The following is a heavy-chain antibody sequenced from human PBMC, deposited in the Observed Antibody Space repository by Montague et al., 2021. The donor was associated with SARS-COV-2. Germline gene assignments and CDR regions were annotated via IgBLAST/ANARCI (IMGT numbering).Heavy chain of an antibody. CDR2: IYYSGST. Sequence: SETLSLTCTVSGGSISSSSYYWGWIRQSPGKGLEWIGSIYYSGSTYYNPSLKSRVTISVDTSKNQFSLKLSSVTAADTAVYYCARHCVVRGVSAGWFDPWGQGTLVTVSS. V-gene: IGHV4-39*01. D-gene: IGHD3-10*01. CDR3: ARHCVVRGVSAGWFDP. J-gene: IGHJ5*02. CDR1: GGSISSSSYY.